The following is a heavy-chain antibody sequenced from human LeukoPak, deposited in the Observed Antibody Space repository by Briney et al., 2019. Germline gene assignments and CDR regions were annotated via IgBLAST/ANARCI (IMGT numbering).Heavy chain of an antibody. J-gene: IGHJ4*02. V-gene: IGHV3-48*01. D-gene: IGHD1-26*01. CDR2: ISGSSSTI. Sequence: PGGSLRLSCAASGFTFSSYSMNWVRQAPGKGLEWVSYISGSSSTISYADSVKGRFTISRDISRSTLYLEMNSLSAEDTAVYYCARASGPIKKNRFDQWGQGTLVTVSS. CDR3: ARASGPIKKNRFDQ. CDR1: GFTFSSYS.